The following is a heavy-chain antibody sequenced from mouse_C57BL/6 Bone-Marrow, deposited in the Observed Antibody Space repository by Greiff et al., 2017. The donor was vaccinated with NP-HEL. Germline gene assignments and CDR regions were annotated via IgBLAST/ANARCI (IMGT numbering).Heavy chain of an antibody. V-gene: IGHV3-6*01. CDR3: ARGNTTVVATDAMDY. CDR1: GYSITSGYY. J-gene: IGHJ4*01. CDR2: ISYDGSN. D-gene: IGHD1-1*01. Sequence: ESGPGLVKPSQSLSLTCSVTGYSITSGYYWNWIRQFPGNKLEWMGYISYDGSNNYNPSLKNRISITRDTSKNQFFLKLNSVTTEDTATYYCARGNTTVVATDAMDYWGQGTSVTVSS.